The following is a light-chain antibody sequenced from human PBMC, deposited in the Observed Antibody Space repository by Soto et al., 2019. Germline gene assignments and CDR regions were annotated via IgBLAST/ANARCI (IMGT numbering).Light chain of an antibody. CDR1: QSISSY. CDR3: QHSYNLPRT. V-gene: IGKV1-39*01. J-gene: IGKJ1*01. Sequence: DIQMTQSPSSLSASVGDRVTITCRASQSISSYLNWYQQKPGKAPKLLIYAASSLQSGVTSRFSGSGSGTDFTLTISSLQPEDFATYYCQHSYNLPRTFGHGTKVEIK. CDR2: AAS.